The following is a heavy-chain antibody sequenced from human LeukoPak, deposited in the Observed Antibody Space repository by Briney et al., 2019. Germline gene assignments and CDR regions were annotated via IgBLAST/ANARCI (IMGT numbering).Heavy chain of an antibody. V-gene: IGHV4-34*01. CDR2: INHSGST. CDR1: GGSFSGYY. J-gene: IGHJ3*02. D-gene: IGHD2-2*02. CDR3: ARRGWGYCSSTSCYRAGAFDI. Sequence: SETLSLTCAVYGGSFSGYYWSWIRQPPGKGLEWIGEINHSGSTNYNPSLKSRVTISVDTSKNQFSLKLSSVTAADTAVYYCARRGWGYCSSTSCYRAGAFDIWGQGTMVTVSS.